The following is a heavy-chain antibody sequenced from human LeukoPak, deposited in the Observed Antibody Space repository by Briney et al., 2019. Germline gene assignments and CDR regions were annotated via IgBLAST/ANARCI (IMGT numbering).Heavy chain of an antibody. V-gene: IGHV3-23*01. J-gene: IGHJ4*02. CDR1: GFTVSSNY. CDR2: ISASGGST. Sequence: GGSLRLSCAASGFTVSSNYMSWVRQAPGKGLKWVSAISASGGSTYYADSVKGRFTISRDNSKNPLYLQMNSLRAEDTAVYSCAKNMVRGVIMSSSFDYWGQGTLVTVSS. CDR3: AKNMVRGVIMSSSFDY. D-gene: IGHD3-10*01.